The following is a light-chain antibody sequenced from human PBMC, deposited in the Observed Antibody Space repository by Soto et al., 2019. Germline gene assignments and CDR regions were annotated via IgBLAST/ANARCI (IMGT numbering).Light chain of an antibody. CDR1: QSVNSNY. CDR3: QQYGGSSWT. Sequence: ETVLTQSPGTLSLSPGERATLSCTATQSVNSNYLAWYQQKPGQAPRLLIYGASSRATGIPERFSGSGSGTDFTLTISRLEPEDFAIYYCQQYGGSSWTFGQGTKVEIK. CDR2: GAS. V-gene: IGKV3-20*01. J-gene: IGKJ1*01.